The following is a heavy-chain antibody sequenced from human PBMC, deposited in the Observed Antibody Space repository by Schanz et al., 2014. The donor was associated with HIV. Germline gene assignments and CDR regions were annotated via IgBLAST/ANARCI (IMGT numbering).Heavy chain of an antibody. Sequence: QLQLVQSGAGVKKPGASVKVSCKASAYTFTGYYMHWVRQAPGQGLEWMGWMNPSTGNSGYAQMFQVRVTMTRDTSISTAYLEVDSLKSEDTAVYYCARGPKWEGLMDVWGQGTTVIVSS. CDR2: MNPSTGNS. V-gene: IGHV1-8*02. CDR3: ARGPKWEGLMDV. J-gene: IGHJ6*02. CDR1: AYTFTGYY. D-gene: IGHD1-26*01.